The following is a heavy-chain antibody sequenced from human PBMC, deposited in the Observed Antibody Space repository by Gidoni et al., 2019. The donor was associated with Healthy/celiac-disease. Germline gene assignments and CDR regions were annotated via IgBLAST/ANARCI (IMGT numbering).Heavy chain of an antibody. D-gene: IGHD4-17*01. CDR1: GGTFSSYA. CDR2: IIPIFGTA. CDR3: ARGTHYGGNSAFDY. J-gene: IGHJ4*02. V-gene: IGHV1-69*01. Sequence: QVQLVQSGAEVKKPGSSVEVSCKASGGTFSSYAISWVRQAPGQGLEWMGGIIPIFGTANYAQKFQGRVTITADESTSTAYMELSSLRSEDTAVYYCARGTHYGGNSAFDYWGQGTLVTVSS.